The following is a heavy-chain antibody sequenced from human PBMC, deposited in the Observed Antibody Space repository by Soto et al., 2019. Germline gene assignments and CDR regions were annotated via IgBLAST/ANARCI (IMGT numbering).Heavy chain of an antibody. Sequence: TGGSLRLSCAASGFTFSSYGMHWVRQAPGKGLEWVAVISYDGSNKYYADSVKGRFTISRDNSKNTLYLQMNSLRAEDTAVYYCAKEVWELLGTYYFDYWGQGTLVTVS. CDR1: GFTFSSYG. CDR3: AKEVWELLGTYYFDY. J-gene: IGHJ4*02. CDR2: ISYDGSNK. V-gene: IGHV3-30*18. D-gene: IGHD1-26*01.